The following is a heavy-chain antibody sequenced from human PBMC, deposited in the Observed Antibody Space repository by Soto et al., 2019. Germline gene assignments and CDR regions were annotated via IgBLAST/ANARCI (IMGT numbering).Heavy chain of an antibody. CDR2: ISGSGDNT. CDR1: GFTFSNYA. Sequence: GGSLRFSCAASGFTFSNYAMSWVRQAPGKGLEWVSTISGSGDNTDYVDSVKGRFTISRDNSKNTLYLQMNSLRAEDTAVYYCAKDPLTVTPYFDYWGQGTLVTVSS. J-gene: IGHJ4*02. V-gene: IGHV3-23*01. CDR3: AKDPLTVTPYFDY. D-gene: IGHD4-17*01.